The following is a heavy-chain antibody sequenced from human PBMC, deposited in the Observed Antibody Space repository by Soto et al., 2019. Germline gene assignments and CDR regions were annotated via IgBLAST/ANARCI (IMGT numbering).Heavy chain of an antibody. J-gene: IGHJ6*02. CDR3: ARRVSSRQIYHYGMDV. CDR2: IVYRGST. Sequence: QVQLQESGPGLVKPSETLSLTCTVSGDSVSSSYYYWGWIRQPPGKGLEWIGSIVYRGSTYYNPSLKIRVTISVDTSKNQFSLKLSSVTAADTAVYYCARRVSSRQIYHYGMDVWGPGPTVTVSS. CDR1: GDSVSSSYYY. V-gene: IGHV4-39*01. D-gene: IGHD6-13*01.